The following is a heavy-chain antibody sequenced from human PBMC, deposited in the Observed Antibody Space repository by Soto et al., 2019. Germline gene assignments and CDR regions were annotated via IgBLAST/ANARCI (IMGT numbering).Heavy chain of an antibody. CDR3: ARGKGIQLWTNYYYYGMDV. CDR2: INHSGST. V-gene: IGHV4-34*01. J-gene: IGHJ6*02. Sequence: SETLSLTCAVYGGSFSGYYWSWIRQPPGKGLEWIGEINHSGSTNYKPSLKSRVTISVDTSKNQFSLKLSSVTAADTAVYYCARGKGIQLWTNYYYYGMDVWGQGTTVTVSS. D-gene: IGHD5-18*01. CDR1: GGSFSGYY.